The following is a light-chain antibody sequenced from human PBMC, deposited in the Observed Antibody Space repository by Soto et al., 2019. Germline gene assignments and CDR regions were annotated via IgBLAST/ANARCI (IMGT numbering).Light chain of an antibody. CDR3: QQYYIYPPT. CDR1: QSISSW. J-gene: IGKJ1*01. Sequence: EIQMTQSPSTLSASVGDRVTITCRASQSISSWLAWYQQKPGKAPKLLIYAASTLQSGVPSRFSGSGPGTDFTLTISCLQSEDFATYYCQQYYIYPPTFGQGTKVDI. V-gene: IGKV1-5*01. CDR2: AAS.